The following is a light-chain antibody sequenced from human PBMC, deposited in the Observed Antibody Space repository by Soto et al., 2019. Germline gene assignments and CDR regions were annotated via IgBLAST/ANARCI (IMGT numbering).Light chain of an antibody. CDR1: QSVSSSY. Sequence: EIVLTQSPGTLSLSPGERATLSCRASQSVSSSYLACYQQKPGQAPRLLIWGASSRATVLPDRFSGSGSGRAFDLTISRLELEDFAVYYCQQYGSSPCTFGQGTKVDIK. CDR3: QQYGSSPCT. V-gene: IGKV3-20*01. J-gene: IGKJ1*01. CDR2: GAS.